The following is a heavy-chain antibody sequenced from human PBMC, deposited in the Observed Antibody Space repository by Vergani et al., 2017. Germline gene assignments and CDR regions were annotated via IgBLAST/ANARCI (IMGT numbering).Heavy chain of an antibody. CDR3: ARDFLTRVTTLDYYYMGV. V-gene: IGHV3-30*03. CDR2: ISYDGNKK. Sequence: QVQSVESGGGEVQPGRSLRLSCSAAGFPFSDYGVHWVRQAPGQGLEWVSVISYDGNKKNYADSVKGRFTISRDNSKNTLYLEMNALRAEDTAVYYCARDFLTRVTTLDYYYMGVWGKGTTVTVSS. D-gene: IGHD1-1*01. J-gene: IGHJ6*03. CDR1: GFPFSDYG.